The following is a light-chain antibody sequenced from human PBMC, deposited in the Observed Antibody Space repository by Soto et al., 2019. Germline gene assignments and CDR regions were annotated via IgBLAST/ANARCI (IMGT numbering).Light chain of an antibody. CDR3: CSYAGPATWV. CDR1: SSDVGTYNL. J-gene: IGLJ3*02. Sequence: QSALTQPASVSGSPGQSITISCTGTSSDVGTYNLVSWYQQHPGKAPRLLIYEGAKRPSGVSNRFSGSKSGNTASLTISGLQAEDEADYYCCSYAGPATWVLGGGTKLTVL. V-gene: IGLV2-23*01. CDR2: EGA.